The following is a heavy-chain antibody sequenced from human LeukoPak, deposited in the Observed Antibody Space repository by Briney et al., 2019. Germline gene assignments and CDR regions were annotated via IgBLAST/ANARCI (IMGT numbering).Heavy chain of an antibody. CDR1: GFTLSNYG. V-gene: IGHV3-23*01. CDR3: AKRGVVIRVILVGFHKEAYYFDS. J-gene: IGHJ4*02. CDR2: ISGSGGST. Sequence: GGSLRLSCAVSGFTLSNYGMSWVRQAPGKGLEWVAGISGSGGSTNYADSVKGRFTSSRDNPKNTLYLQMNSLRAEDTAVYFCAKRGVVIRVILVGFHKEAYYFDSWGQGALVIVSS. D-gene: IGHD3-22*01.